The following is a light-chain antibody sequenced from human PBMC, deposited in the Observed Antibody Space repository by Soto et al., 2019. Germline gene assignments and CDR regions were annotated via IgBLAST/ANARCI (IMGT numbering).Light chain of an antibody. CDR1: QSVLYNANNKNY. Sequence: DFVMTQSPDSLAASLGERATISCKSSQSVLYNANNKNYLTWYQQKPGQPPKLLIYWASTRASGVPDRFSGSGSGTDFTLTISSLQAEDVAVYYCQQYYTTPYTFGQGTRLEIK. J-gene: IGKJ2*01. CDR2: WAS. V-gene: IGKV4-1*01. CDR3: QQYYTTPYT.